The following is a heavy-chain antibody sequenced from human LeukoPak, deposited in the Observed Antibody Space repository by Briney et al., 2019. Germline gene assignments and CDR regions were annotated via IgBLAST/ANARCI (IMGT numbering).Heavy chain of an antibody. D-gene: IGHD2-15*01. V-gene: IGHV3-66*04. CDR3: ARQEVVEDTFDI. J-gene: IGHJ3*02. Sequence: PGGSLRLCCAASGFTFDNYAMSWVRQAPGKGLEWVSIIYSGGSTYYADCVKGRFTISRDNSKHTLYLQMNSLTAEDTAVYYCARQEVVEDTFDIWGQGTRLNVSS. CDR1: GFTFDNYA. CDR2: IYSGGST.